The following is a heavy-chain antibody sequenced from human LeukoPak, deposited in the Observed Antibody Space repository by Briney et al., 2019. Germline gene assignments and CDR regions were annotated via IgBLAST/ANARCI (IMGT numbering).Heavy chain of an antibody. V-gene: IGHV3-53*01. J-gene: IGHJ4*02. CDR2: IYSGGST. D-gene: IGHD2-2*01. CDR3: ARVGCSSTSCYSRLWFDY. CDR1: GFTVSSNY. Sequence: GGSLRLSCAASGFTVSSNYMSWVRQALGKGLEWVSVIYSGGSTYYADSVKGRFTISRDNSKNTLYLQMNSLRAEDTAVYYCARVGCSSTSCYSRLWFDYWGQGTLVTVSS.